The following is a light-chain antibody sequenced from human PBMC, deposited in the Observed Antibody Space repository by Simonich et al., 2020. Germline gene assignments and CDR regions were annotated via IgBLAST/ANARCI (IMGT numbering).Light chain of an antibody. V-gene: IGKV2-28*01. J-gene: IGKJ1*01. CDR3: MQALQTLRT. Sequence: DIVMTQTPLSLSVTPGQPASISCKSSQSLLHIDGKTYLYWYLQKPGQSPQFLIYLGSNRASGVPDRFSGSGSGTDFTLKISRVEAEDVGVYYCMQALQTLRTFGQGTKVEIK. CDR1: QSLLHIDGKTY. CDR2: LGS.